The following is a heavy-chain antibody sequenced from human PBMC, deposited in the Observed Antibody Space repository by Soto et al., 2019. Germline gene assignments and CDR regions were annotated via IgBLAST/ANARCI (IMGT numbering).Heavy chain of an antibody. D-gene: IGHD5-12*01. CDR3: ARDLRHGFSYYGLDV. V-gene: IGHV4-59*13. Sequence: WTWIRQPPGKGLEWIGYFYYIGNANYNPSLKSRVTISVDTSKSQFSLRLTSVTAADTAMYYCARDLRHGFSYYGLDVWGQGTTVTVSS. CDR2: FYYIGNA. J-gene: IGHJ6*02.